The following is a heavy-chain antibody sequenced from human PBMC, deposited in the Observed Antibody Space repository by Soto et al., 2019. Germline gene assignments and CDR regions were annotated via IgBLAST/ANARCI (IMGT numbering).Heavy chain of an antibody. J-gene: IGHJ4*02. CDR3: ARENLINSYFDY. V-gene: IGHV3-30-3*01. CDR1: GFNFRDYA. D-gene: IGHD3-10*01. Sequence: QVQLVDSGGGVVQPGRSLRLSCAASGFNFRDYAMHWVRQAPGKGLEWVALISYDGTNEYYADSVKGRFTISRDNSKHTLYLQMNRLGAEDTGVYYCARENLINSYFDYWAQGTPVTVS. CDR2: ISYDGTNE.